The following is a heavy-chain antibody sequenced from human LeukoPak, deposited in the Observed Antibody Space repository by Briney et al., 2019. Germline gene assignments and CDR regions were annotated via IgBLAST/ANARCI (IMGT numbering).Heavy chain of an antibody. CDR2: IYYSGST. D-gene: IGHD2-15*01. V-gene: IGHV4-59*01. Sequence: SETLSLTCAVSGGSLSSYYWSWIRQPPGKGLEWIGYIYYSGSTNYNPSLKSRVTISVDTSKNQFSLKLSSVTAADTAVYYCARVTSGPLYYYYYGMNVWGQGTTVTVSS. CDR1: GGSLSSYY. J-gene: IGHJ6*02. CDR3: ARVTSGPLYYYYYGMNV.